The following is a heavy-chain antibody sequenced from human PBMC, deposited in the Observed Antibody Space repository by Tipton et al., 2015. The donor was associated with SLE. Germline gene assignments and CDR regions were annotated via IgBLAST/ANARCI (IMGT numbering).Heavy chain of an antibody. J-gene: IGHJ1*01. Sequence: SLRLSCAASGFTFSSYGMHWVRQAPGKGLEWVAFIRYDGSNKYYADSVKGRFTISRDNSKNTLYLQMNSLRAEDTAVYYCTRDVAVGLTTDNFQHWGQGTLVTVSS. CDR3: TRDVAVGLTTDNFQH. V-gene: IGHV3-30*02. CDR2: IRYDGSNK. D-gene: IGHD4-17*01. CDR1: GFTFSSYG.